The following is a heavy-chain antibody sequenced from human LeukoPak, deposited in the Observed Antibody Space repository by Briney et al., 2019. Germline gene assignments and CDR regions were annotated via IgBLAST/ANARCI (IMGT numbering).Heavy chain of an antibody. Sequence: SETLSLTCTVSGGSISSYYWSWIRQPPGKGLEWIGYIYYSGSTNYNPSLKSRVTISVDTSKNQFSLKLSSVTAADTAVYYCATDKRTGFGSGFDYWGQGTLVTVSS. V-gene: IGHV4-59*01. D-gene: IGHD6-19*01. CDR3: ATDKRTGFGSGFDY. CDR1: GGSISSYY. CDR2: IYYSGST. J-gene: IGHJ4*02.